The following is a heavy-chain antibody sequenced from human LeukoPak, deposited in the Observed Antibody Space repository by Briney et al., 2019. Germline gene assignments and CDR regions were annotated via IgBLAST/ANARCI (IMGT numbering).Heavy chain of an antibody. V-gene: IGHV3-74*01. J-gene: IGHJ4*02. CDR2: INTDGSIT. D-gene: IGHD3-10*01. CDR3: ARDRGPRTGFMVREAYDY. Sequence: GGSLRLSCAASGFTFSSYWMNWVRQAPGKGLVWVSRINTDGSITNYADSVKGRFSISRDNAKNTLYLQMSSLRAEDTAVYYCARDRGPRTGFMVREAYDYWGQGTLVTVSS. CDR1: GFTFSSYW.